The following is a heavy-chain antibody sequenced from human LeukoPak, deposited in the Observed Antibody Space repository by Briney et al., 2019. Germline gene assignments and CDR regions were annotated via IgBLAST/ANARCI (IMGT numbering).Heavy chain of an antibody. CDR1: GYTFTSYY. Sequence: ASVKVSCTASGYTFTSYYMHWVRQAPGQGLEWMGIISPSGGSTSYAQTFKGRVTMTRDTAKSPVYLEPSSLRSEDTTVYYCARDSPRVYYGSGSYYNALGYWGQGTLVTVSS. J-gene: IGHJ4*02. V-gene: IGHV1-46*01. CDR2: ISPSGGST. CDR3: ARDSPRVYYGSGSYYNALGY. D-gene: IGHD3-10*01.